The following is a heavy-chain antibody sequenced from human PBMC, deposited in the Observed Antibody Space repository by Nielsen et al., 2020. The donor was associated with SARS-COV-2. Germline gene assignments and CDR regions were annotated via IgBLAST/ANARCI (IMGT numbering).Heavy chain of an antibody. J-gene: IGHJ4*02. Sequence: SETLSLTCTVSGGSISSSSYYWGWIRQPPGKGLEWIGSIYYSGSTYYNPSLKSRVTISVDTSKNQFSLKLSSVTAADTAVYYCARAPDGSYGLYWGQGTLVTVSS. CDR3: ARAPDGSYGLY. CDR2: IYYSGST. CDR1: GGSISSSSYY. V-gene: IGHV4-39*07. D-gene: IGHD5-18*01.